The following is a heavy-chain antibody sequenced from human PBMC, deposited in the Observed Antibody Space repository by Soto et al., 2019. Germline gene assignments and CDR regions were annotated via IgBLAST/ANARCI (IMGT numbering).Heavy chain of an antibody. D-gene: IGHD2-21*02. V-gene: IGHV3-21*01. CDR2: ISSSSSYI. CDR1: GFTFSSYS. Sequence: EVQLVESGGGLVKPGGSLRLSCAASGFTFSSYSMNWVRQAPGKGLEWVSSISSSSSYIYYADSVKGRFTISRDNAKNSLYLQMNSLRAEDTAVYYCARAPWGGDSYGMDVWGHGTTVTV. J-gene: IGHJ6*02. CDR3: ARAPWGGDSYGMDV.